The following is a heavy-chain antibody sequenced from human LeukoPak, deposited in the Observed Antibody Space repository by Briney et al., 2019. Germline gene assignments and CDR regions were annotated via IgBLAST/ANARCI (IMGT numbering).Heavy chain of an antibody. Sequence: SCKASGYTFTSYYMHWVRQAPGKGLVWVSRINSDGSSTSYADSVKGRFTISRDNAKNTLYLQMNSLRAEDTAVYYCATSPYNHYGMDVWGQGTTVTVSS. CDR1: GYTFTSYY. CDR3: ATSPYNHYGMDV. V-gene: IGHV3-74*01. J-gene: IGHJ6*02. CDR2: INSDGSST.